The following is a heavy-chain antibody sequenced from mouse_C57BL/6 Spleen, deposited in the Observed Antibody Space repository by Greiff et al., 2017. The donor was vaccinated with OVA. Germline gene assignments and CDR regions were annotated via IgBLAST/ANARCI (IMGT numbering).Heavy chain of an antibody. CDR3: ARAELAYFDY. CDR2: INYDGSST. D-gene: IGHD4-1*01. CDR1: GFTFSDYY. V-gene: IGHV5-16*01. J-gene: IGHJ2*01. Sequence: EVMLVESEGGLVQPGSSMKLSCTASGFTFSDYYMAWVRQVPEKGLEWVANINYDGSSTYYLDSLKSRFIISRDNAKNILYLQMSSLKSEDTATYYCARAELAYFDYWGQGTTLTVSS.